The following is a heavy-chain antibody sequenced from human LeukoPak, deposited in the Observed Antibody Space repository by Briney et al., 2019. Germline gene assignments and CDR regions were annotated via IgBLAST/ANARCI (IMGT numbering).Heavy chain of an antibody. CDR3: ARLTTSSGWYIDY. V-gene: IGHV1-2*02. J-gene: IGHJ4*02. CDR2: INPNSGGT. D-gene: IGHD6-19*01. Sequence: GASVKVSCKASGYTFTSYDINWVRQAPGQGLEWMGWINPNSGGTNYAQKFQGRVTMTRDTSISTAYMELSRLRSDDTAVYYCARLTTSSGWYIDYWGQGTLVTVSS. CDR1: GYTFTSYD.